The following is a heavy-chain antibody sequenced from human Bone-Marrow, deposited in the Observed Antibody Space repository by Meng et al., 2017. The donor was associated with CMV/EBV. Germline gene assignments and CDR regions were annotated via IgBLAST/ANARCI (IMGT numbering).Heavy chain of an antibody. J-gene: IGHJ4*02. V-gene: IGHV1-69*01. D-gene: IGHD5-12*01. CDR2: IIPIFGTA. CDR3: ARGGGYDFDY. Sequence: AGDSVTNAGASGKVSGKASGGTFSSYAISSMGQAPGTGRGWMGGIIPIFGTADYAQKFQGRVTITAGESTSTAYRELSSLRSEDTAVYYCARGGGYDFDYWGQGTLVTVSS. CDR1: GGTFSSYA.